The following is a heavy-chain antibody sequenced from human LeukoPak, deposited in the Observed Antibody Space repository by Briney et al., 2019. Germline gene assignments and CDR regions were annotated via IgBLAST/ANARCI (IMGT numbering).Heavy chain of an antibody. CDR3: AREGGFGYDDAFDT. D-gene: IGHD3-16*02. Sequence: GGSLRLSCAASGFTFSSYSMNWVRQAPGKGLECVSYIRSSSSTIYYADSVKGRFTISRDNAKNSVYLQMNSLRAEDTAVYYCAREGGFGYDDAFDTWGHGTTVTVSS. J-gene: IGHJ3*02. CDR1: GFTFSSYS. V-gene: IGHV3-48*04. CDR2: IRSSSSTI.